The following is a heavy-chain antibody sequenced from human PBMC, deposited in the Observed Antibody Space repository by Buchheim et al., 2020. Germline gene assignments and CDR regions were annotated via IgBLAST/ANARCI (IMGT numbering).Heavy chain of an antibody. J-gene: IGHJ5*02. CDR1: GFTFWDSA. CDR2: IWYDGNNK. CDR3: ARDPPQSGWSFAA. Sequence: QVQLVESGGGVVQPWTSLRLSCVASGFTFWDSAMHWVRQAPGKGLEWVAMIWYDGNNKYYADSVKGRLTVSRDNSKNMLYLQMNSLRVEDTAVYYCARDPPQSGWSFAAWGQGTL. D-gene: IGHD6-19*01. V-gene: IGHV3-33*01.